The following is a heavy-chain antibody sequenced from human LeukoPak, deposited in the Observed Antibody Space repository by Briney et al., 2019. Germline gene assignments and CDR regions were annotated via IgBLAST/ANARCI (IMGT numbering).Heavy chain of an antibody. V-gene: IGHV3-23*01. J-gene: IGHJ3*02. CDR3: AGSDYVRGGAFDI. CDR1: GFTFSSYG. CDR2: ISGSGGST. Sequence: PGGSLRLSCAASGFTFSSYGMSWVRQAPGKGLEWVSAISGSGGSTYYADSVKGRFTISRDNSKNTLYLQMNSLRLEDTAVFYCAGSDYVRGGAFDIWGQGTMVTVSS. D-gene: IGHD3-16*01.